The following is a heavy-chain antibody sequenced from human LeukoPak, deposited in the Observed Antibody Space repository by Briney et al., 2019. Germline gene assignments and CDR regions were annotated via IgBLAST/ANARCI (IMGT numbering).Heavy chain of an antibody. CDR3: ARVYTIFGVVITDGMDV. Sequence: GGSLRLSCAASGFTFSSYSMNWVRQAPGRGLEWVSSISSSSSYIYYADSVKGRFTISRDNAKNSLYLQMNSLRAEDTAVYYCARVYTIFGVVITDGMDVWGQGTTVTVSS. CDR1: GFTFSSYS. D-gene: IGHD3-3*01. CDR2: ISSSSSYI. V-gene: IGHV3-21*01. J-gene: IGHJ6*02.